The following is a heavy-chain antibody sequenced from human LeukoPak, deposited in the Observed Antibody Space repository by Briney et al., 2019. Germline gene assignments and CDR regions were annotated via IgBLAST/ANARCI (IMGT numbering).Heavy chain of an antibody. V-gene: IGHV4-4*07. J-gene: IGHJ4*02. CDR3: AREDPNDYGDYVRPFDY. CDR1: GGSISSYY. D-gene: IGHD4-17*01. CDR2: IYTSGST. Sequence: SETLSLTCTVSGGSISSYYWSWIRQPAGKGLEWIGRIYTSGSTNHNPSLKSRVTMSVDTSKNQFSLKLSSVTAADTAVYYCAREDPNDYGDYVRPFDYWGQGTLVTVSS.